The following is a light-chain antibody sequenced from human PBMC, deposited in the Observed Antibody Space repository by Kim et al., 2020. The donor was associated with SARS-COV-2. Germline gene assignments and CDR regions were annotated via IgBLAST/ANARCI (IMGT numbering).Light chain of an antibody. CDR2: DVT. J-gene: IGLJ2*01. CDR1: TTDVGNYNL. V-gene: IGLV2-14*03. Sequence: GHSITFSCTGTTTDVGNYNLVSWYQHHPGEAPKVLIYDVTKRPSGVSNRFFGSKSGNTASLTISGLQTEDEADYYCCSYASGSTLIFGGGTQLTVL. CDR3: CSYASGSTLI.